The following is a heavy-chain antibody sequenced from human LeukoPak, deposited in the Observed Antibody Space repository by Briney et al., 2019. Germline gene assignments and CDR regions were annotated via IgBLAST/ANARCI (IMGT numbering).Heavy chain of an antibody. CDR2: IYTSGST. J-gene: IGHJ4*02. CDR3: ARGPPNGHDDSSGYYVPACFDY. V-gene: IGHV4-61*02. D-gene: IGHD3-22*01. CDR1: GGSISSGSYY. Sequence: SETLSLTCTVSGGSISSGSYYWSWIRQPAGKGLEWIGRIYTSGSTNYNPSLKSRVTISVDTSKKQFSLKLNSVTAADTAVYYCARGPPNGHDDSSGYYVPACFDYWGQGTLVTVSS.